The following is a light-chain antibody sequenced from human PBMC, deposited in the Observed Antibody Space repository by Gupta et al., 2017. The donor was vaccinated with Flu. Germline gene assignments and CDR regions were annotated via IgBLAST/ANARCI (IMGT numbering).Light chain of an antibody. V-gene: IGKV1-5*03. CDR2: KAS. CDR3: QEYNDYWA. J-gene: IGKJ1*01. Sequence: DIQMTQSPSTLSASVGDRVTITCRASQSISSWLSWYQQKPGKAPKLLIYKASTLESGVPSRFSGSGFGTEFTITISSLQPDDFATYYCQEYNDYWAFGQGTKVEIK. CDR1: QSISSW.